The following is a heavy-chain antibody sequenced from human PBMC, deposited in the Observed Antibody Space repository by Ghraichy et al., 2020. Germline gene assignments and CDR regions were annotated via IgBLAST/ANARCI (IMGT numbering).Heavy chain of an antibody. CDR3: ARGDTVKGGAY. Sequence: GGSLRLSCAVSGFTVSNNYMSWVRQAPGKGLEWVSVIYSGGGTYYIDSVRGRFTVSRDSSENTVSLQMNSLRGEDTAVYYCARGDTVKGGAYWGRGTLVTVSS. V-gene: IGHV3-66*01. CDR1: GFTVSNNY. D-gene: IGHD5-18*01. J-gene: IGHJ4*02. CDR2: IYSGGGT.